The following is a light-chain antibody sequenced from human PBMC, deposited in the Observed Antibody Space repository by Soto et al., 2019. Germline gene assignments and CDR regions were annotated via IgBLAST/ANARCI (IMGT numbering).Light chain of an antibody. CDR3: QQYNNWPRT. V-gene: IGKV3-15*01. CDR2: GAS. J-gene: IGKJ1*01. CDR1: QSVGTN. Sequence: ILLTQSPAILSLSAGERAALSCRASQSVGTNLAWYQQQPGQAPRLLISGASTRATGIPARFSGRGSGTEFILTVGSRQSEDFAVFYCQQYNNWPRTFGQGTKV.